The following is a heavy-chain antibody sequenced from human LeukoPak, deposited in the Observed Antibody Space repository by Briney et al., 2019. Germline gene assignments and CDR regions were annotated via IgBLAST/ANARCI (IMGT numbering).Heavy chain of an antibody. CDR2: INPSGGST. J-gene: IGHJ4*02. V-gene: IGHV1-46*01. CDR3: AKSQKGYFDY. Sequence: ASVKVSCKASGYTFTSYYMHWVRQAPGQGLEWMGIINPSGGSTSYAQKFQGRVIMTRDTSITTAYMELSGLRSDDTAVYYCAKSQKGYFDYWGQGTLVTVSS. CDR1: GYTFTSYY.